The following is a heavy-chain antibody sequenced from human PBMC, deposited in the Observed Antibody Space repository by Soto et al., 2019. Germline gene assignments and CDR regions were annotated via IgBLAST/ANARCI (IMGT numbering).Heavy chain of an antibody. J-gene: IGHJ3*02. Sequence: QVQLVQSGTEVKKPGSSVTVSCKASGGTFSSYAISWVRQAPGQGLEWMGGIIPIFGTTNYAQRFQGRVSITADESTSTTYTELSSLRSEDTAVYYCAGSYKYGSGTFDAFDIWGQGTLVTVSS. D-gene: IGHD3-10*01. V-gene: IGHV1-69*01. CDR2: IIPIFGTT. CDR3: AGSYKYGSGTFDAFDI. CDR1: GGTFSSYA.